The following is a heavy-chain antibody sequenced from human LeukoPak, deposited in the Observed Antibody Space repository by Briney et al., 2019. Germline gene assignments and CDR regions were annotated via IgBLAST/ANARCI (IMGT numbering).Heavy chain of an antibody. CDR3: ARGGVDSGSYFGYFDY. V-gene: IGHV1-18*04. D-gene: IGHD1-26*01. Sequence: ASVKVSCKASGYTFTSYYMHWVRQAPGQGLEWMGWISAYNGNTNYPQKLQGRVTMTTDTSTSTAYMELRSLRSDDTAVYYCARGGVDSGSYFGYFDYWGQGTLVTVSS. CDR1: GYTFTSYY. CDR2: ISAYNGNT. J-gene: IGHJ4*02.